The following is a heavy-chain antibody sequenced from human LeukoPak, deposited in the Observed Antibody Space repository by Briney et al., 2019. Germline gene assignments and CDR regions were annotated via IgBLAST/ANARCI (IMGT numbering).Heavy chain of an antibody. Sequence: PSETLSLTCTVSGGSISSYYWSWIRQPPGKGLEWIGYIYYSGSTNYNPSLKSRVTISVDMARNQFSLKLTSVTAADTAVYYCATTGRGFYIDYWGQGTLVTVSS. J-gene: IGHJ4*02. CDR3: ATTGRGFYIDY. D-gene: IGHD3-22*01. V-gene: IGHV4-59*12. CDR2: IYYSGST. CDR1: GGSISSYY.